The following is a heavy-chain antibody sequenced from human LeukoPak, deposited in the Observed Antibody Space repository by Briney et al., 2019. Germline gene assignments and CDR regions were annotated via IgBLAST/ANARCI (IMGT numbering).Heavy chain of an antibody. CDR3: ARDPGSSGWYLFDY. CDR2: ISSGGTTI. J-gene: IGHJ4*02. D-gene: IGHD6-19*01. CDR1: GFTFSSYE. V-gene: IGHV3-48*03. Sequence: PGGSLRLSCAASGFTFSSYEMNWVRKAPGKGLEWLSYISSGGTTIRYADSVKGRFTISREDAKNSLYLQMNSLRAEDTAIYYCARDPGSSGWYLFDYWGQGVLVTVSS.